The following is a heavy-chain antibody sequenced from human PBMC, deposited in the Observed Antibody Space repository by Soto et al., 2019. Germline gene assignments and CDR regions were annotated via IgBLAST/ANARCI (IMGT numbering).Heavy chain of an antibody. D-gene: IGHD4-4*01. V-gene: IGHV3-23*01. Sequence: GGPLRVSCAASELSFTDYAMSCVRQTPGKGLEWVSGITAGGDYTYYADSVKGRLTTSRDNSRNTVFLQINSLSPDDTAVYYCARSSIYSGSALWGQGTTVTVSS. J-gene: IGHJ6*02. CDR3: ARSSIYSGSAL. CDR1: ELSFTDYA. CDR2: ITAGGDYT.